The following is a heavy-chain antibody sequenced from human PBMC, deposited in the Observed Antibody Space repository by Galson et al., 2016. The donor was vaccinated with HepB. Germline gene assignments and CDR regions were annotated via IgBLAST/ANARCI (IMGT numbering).Heavy chain of an antibody. CDR3: AREGYYGNSGFDY. J-gene: IGHJ4*02. D-gene: IGHD3-22*01. CDR2: TYYRSNWYN. V-gene: IGHV6-1*01. Sequence: CAISGDSVSNDNVAWNWIRQSPSRGLEWLGRTYYRSNWYNDFADSVKGRVTINPDTSKNQVSLHLNSVTPEDTAVYFCAREGYYGNSGFDYWGQGILVTVSS. CDR1: GDSVSNDNVA.